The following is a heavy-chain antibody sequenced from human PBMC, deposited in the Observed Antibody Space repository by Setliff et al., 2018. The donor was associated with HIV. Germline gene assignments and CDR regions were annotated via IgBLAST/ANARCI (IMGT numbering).Heavy chain of an antibody. D-gene: IGHD1-26*01. CDR2: TISILEIT. J-gene: IGHJ4*02. Sequence: ASVKVSCKASGGTSSTHAMNWVRQAPGQGLEWIGQTISILEITDYAPKLQGRVIMTRNTSITTAYMQVTRLRSDDTAVYYCARGSFGGSYSSFWGQGTLVTVSS. CDR3: ARGSFGGSYSSF. V-gene: IGHV1-8*02. CDR1: GGTSSTHA.